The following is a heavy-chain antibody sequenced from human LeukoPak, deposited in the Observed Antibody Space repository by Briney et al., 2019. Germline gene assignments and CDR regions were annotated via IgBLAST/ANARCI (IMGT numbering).Heavy chain of an antibody. Sequence: ASVKVSCKASGYTFTGHFIFWVRQSPGQRLELVASIYPNTGDTYYVQKFQGRVTVASDTSISTAYMELRSLRSDDTAVYYCARAGPWFGELSYFDYWGQGTLVTVSS. J-gene: IGHJ4*02. CDR3: ARAGPWFGELSYFDY. D-gene: IGHD3-10*01. CDR2: IYPNTGDT. V-gene: IGHV1-2*02. CDR1: GYTFTGHF.